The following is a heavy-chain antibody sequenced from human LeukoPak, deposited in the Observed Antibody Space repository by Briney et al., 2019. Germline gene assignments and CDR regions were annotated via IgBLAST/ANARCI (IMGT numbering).Heavy chain of an antibody. CDR2: INPKTGAT. CDR1: GYTFTDYF. Sequence: ASVKVSCKASGYTFTDYFLHWFRQAPGQGPEWMGWINPKTGATNYAQSFQGRVTMTRDTSTSTGNMEVNSLRSDDTAVYYCARAYEYGWFDPWGQGTLVTVSS. V-gene: IGHV1-2*02. J-gene: IGHJ5*02. D-gene: IGHD3-16*01. CDR3: ARAYEYGWFDP.